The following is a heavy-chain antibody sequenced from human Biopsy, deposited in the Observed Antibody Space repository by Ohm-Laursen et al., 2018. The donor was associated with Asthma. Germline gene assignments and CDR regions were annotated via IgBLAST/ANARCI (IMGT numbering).Heavy chain of an antibody. CDR3: AKDERAYYGSDSKYMQPVPLGD. D-gene: IGHD2-21*01. V-gene: IGHV3-33*05. CDR2: ISFDGTNR. CDR1: GFPISNYG. Sequence: SLRLSCTAPGFPISNYGMHWVRQAPGKGLEWVAVISFDGTNRNYTDSVKGRFTISRDKSDNTLYLQMNSLTAEDTAVYHCAKDERAYYGSDSKYMQPVPLGDWGQGTVVIVSA. J-gene: IGHJ4*02.